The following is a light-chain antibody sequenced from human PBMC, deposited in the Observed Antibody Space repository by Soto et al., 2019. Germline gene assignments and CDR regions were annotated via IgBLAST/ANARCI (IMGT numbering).Light chain of an antibody. J-gene: IGLJ1*01. CDR1: SSDVGVYKY. Sequence: SVLIQPRSVSGSPGQSVTISCPGTSSDVGVYKYVSWYRQHAGKAPTLMIYDVITRPAGVPNRFSGSKSGNTASLTIAGLQAEDEADYYFCSYAGDYTIFFGSGTKRTVL. CDR2: DVI. V-gene: IGLV2-11*01. CDR3: CSYAGDYTIF.